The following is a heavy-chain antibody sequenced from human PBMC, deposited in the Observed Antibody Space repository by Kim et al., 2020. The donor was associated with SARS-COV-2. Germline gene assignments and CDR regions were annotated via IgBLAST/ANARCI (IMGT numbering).Heavy chain of an antibody. CDR3: AREYDILTGYRELDP. CDR2: IWYDGSNK. V-gene: IGHV3-33*01. CDR1: GFTFSSYG. D-gene: IGHD3-9*01. J-gene: IGHJ5*02. Sequence: GGSLRLSCAASGFTFSSYGMHWVRQAPGKGLEWVAVIWYDGSNKYYADSVKGRFTISRDNSKNTLYLQMNSLRAEDTAVYYCAREYDILTGYRELDPWGQGTLVTVSS.